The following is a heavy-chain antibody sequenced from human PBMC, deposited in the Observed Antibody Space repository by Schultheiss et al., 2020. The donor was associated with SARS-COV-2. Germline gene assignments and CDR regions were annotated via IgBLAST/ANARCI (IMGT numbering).Heavy chain of an antibody. D-gene: IGHD2-15*01. CDR2: INHSGST. Sequence: SETLSLTCAVYGGSFSGYYWSWIRQPPGKGLEWIGEINHSGSTNYNPSLKSRVTISVDTSKNQFSLKLSSVTAADTAVYYCARGVRGALGYCSGGSCYSGRWFDPWGQGTLVTVSS. CDR1: GGSFSGYY. V-gene: IGHV4-34*01. CDR3: ARGVRGALGYCSGGSCYSGRWFDP. J-gene: IGHJ5*02.